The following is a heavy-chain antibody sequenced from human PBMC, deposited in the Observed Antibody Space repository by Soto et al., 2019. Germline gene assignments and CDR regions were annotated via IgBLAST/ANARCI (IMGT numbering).Heavy chain of an antibody. J-gene: IGHJ4*02. CDR3: ARGFLSDYDSLTGYPY. CDR1: GYTFTSYG. CDR2: ISAYNGNT. D-gene: IGHD3-9*01. Sequence: VKVSCKASGYTFTSYGISWVRQAPGQGLEWMGWISAYNGNTNYAQKLQGRVTMTTNTSTSTAYMELRSLRSEDTAVYYCARGFLSDYDSLTGYPYSGRATLLTVYS. V-gene: IGHV1-18*01.